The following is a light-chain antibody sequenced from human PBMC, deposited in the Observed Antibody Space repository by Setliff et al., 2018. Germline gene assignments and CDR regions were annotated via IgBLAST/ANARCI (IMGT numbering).Light chain of an antibody. V-gene: IGLV2-14*01. Sequence: QSALAQPPSASGSPGQSVTISCTGTSSDVGGYNYVSWYQQHPGKAPKLMIYNVGNRPSGVSNRFSGSKSGNTASLTVSGLQAEDEADYYCCSHTISSTRVFGTGTRSPS. CDR3: CSHTISSTRV. CDR1: SSDVGGYNY. J-gene: IGLJ1*01. CDR2: NVG.